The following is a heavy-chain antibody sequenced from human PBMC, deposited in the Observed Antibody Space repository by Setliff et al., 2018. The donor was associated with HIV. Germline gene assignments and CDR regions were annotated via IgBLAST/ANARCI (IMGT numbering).Heavy chain of an antibody. CDR1: GGSISSSGSY. CDR3: ARETSVTPVGLDH. Sequence: PSETLSLTCTVSGGSISSSGSYWGWTRQPPGKGLEWIGEINHSGSTNYNPSLKSRVTISVDTSKNQFSLKLSSVTAADTAVYYCARETSVTPVGLDHWGQGTLVTVSS. V-gene: IGHV4-39*07. CDR2: INHSGST. D-gene: IGHD1-1*01. J-gene: IGHJ1*01.